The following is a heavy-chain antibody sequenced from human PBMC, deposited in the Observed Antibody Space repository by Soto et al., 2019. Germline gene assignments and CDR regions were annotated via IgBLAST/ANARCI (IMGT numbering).Heavy chain of an antibody. D-gene: IGHD4-4*01. CDR3: ARERYSNYEANFDY. CDR2: IYYSGST. Sequence: SETLSLTCTVSGGSISSYYWSWLRQPPGKGLEWIGYIYYSGSTNYNPSLKSRVTISVDTSKNQFSLKLSSVTAADTAVYYCARERYSNYEANFDYWGQGTLVTVSS. V-gene: IGHV4-59*01. CDR1: GGSISSYY. J-gene: IGHJ4*02.